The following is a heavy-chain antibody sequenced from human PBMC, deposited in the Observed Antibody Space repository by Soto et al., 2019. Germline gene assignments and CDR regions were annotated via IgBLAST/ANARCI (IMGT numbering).Heavy chain of an antibody. CDR2: IYPGDSDT. CDR3: ARLDYSSSYWSFAVVPAPPNVPPRPGWFDS. J-gene: IGHJ5*01. D-gene: IGHD6-13*01. V-gene: IGHV5-51*01. CDR1: GYRFTSYW. Sequence: PGESPKISCKASGYRFTSYWIGWVRQMPGKGLEWMGIIYPGDSDTRYSPSFQGQVTISADNSINTAYLQWNSLKASDTAMYYCARLDYSSSYWSFAVVPAPPNVPPRPGWFDSWGLGTLVTVSS.